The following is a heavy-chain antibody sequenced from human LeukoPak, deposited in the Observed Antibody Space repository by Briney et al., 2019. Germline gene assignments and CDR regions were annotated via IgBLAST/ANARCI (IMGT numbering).Heavy chain of an antibody. D-gene: IGHD6-19*01. Sequence: GSVKVSCKASGYTFTGYYMHWVRQAPGQGLEWMGWINPNSGGTNYAQKFQGWVTMTRDTSISTAYMELSRLRSDDTAVYYCARVRAGSGWDYWGQGTLVTVSS. CDR1: GYTFTGYY. V-gene: IGHV1-2*04. CDR3: ARVRAGSGWDY. CDR2: INPNSGGT. J-gene: IGHJ4*02.